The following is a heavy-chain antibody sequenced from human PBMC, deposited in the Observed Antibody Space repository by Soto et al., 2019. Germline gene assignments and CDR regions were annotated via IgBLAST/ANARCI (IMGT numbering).Heavy chain of an antibody. CDR1: GFSLSTSGMC. CDR3: ERLPTMVRGVHYGMDV. J-gene: IGHJ6*02. V-gene: IGHV2-70*01. CDR2: IDWDDDT. Sequence: AGPYAGEPTQTLTLTCTFSGFSLSTSGMCVSWIRQPPGKALEWLALIDWDDDTYYSTSLKTRLTSSKDTSKNQVVLTMTNMDPVDTATYYCERLPTMVRGVHYGMDVWGQGTTVTVSS. D-gene: IGHD3-10*01.